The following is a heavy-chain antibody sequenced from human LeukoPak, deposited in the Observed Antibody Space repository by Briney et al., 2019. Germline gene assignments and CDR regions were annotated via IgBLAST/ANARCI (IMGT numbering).Heavy chain of an antibody. J-gene: IGHJ5*02. Sequence: PSETLSLTCAVYGGSFSGYYWSWIRQPPGKGLEWIGEINHSGSTNYNPSLKSRVTISVDTSKNQFPLKLSSVTAADTAVYYCARGSPYLYSSSWYRLRWFDPWGQGTLVTVSS. D-gene: IGHD6-13*01. CDR2: INHSGST. CDR3: ARGSPYLYSSSWYRLRWFDP. CDR1: GGSFSGYY. V-gene: IGHV4-34*01.